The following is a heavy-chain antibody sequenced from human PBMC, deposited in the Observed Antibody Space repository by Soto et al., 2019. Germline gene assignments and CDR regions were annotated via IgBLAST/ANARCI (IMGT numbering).Heavy chain of an antibody. Sequence: EVQLVESVGGLVQPGGSLRLSCAASGFTFSSYWMHWVRQVPGNGLLWVSRIDEYGSTINYADSVKGRFTISTDNARNTLYLEMNSLRAEDTALYYSTRDIGAKGAYWGPGTLVTVSS. CDR3: TRDIGAKGAY. J-gene: IGHJ4*02. CDR2: IDEYGSTI. V-gene: IGHV3-74*01. CDR1: GFTFSSYW. D-gene: IGHD3-10*01.